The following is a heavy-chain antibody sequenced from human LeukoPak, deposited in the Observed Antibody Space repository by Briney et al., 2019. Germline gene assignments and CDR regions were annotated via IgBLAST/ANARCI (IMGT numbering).Heavy chain of an antibody. Sequence: PGGSLRLSCAASGFTFSSYWMSWVRQAPGKGLEWVANIKQDGGEKYYVDSVKGRFTISRDNAKNSLYLQMNSLRAEDTAVYYCARDGRYYYDSSGYLDYWGQGTLVTVSS. CDR3: ARDGRYYYDSSGYLDY. D-gene: IGHD3-22*01. CDR2: IKQDGGEK. J-gene: IGHJ4*02. V-gene: IGHV3-7*01. CDR1: GFTFSSYW.